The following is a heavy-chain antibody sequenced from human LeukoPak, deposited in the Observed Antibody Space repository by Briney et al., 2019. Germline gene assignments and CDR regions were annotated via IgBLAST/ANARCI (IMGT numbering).Heavy chain of an antibody. CDR1: GFTFSSYG. CDR3: ANLQEVIGFAFDI. CDR2: IRYDGSNK. V-gene: IGHV3-30*02. D-gene: IGHD3-16*02. Sequence: PGGSLRLSCAASGFTFSSYGMHWVRQAPGKGLEWVAFIRYDGSNKYYADSVKGRFTISRDNSKNTLYLQMNSLRAEDTAVYYCANLQEVIGFAFDIWGQGTMVTVSS. J-gene: IGHJ3*02.